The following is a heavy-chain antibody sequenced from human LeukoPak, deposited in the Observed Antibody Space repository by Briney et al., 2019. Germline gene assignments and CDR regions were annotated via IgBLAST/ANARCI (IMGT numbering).Heavy chain of an antibody. CDR3: ARSYRSGWYYFDY. CDR2: LSYDGSNT. J-gene: IGHJ4*02. V-gene: IGHV3-30-3*01. Sequence: GRSLRLSCAASGFIFSSYTMHWVRQAHGQGLERVAGLSYDGSNTNHADPVKGRFTISRDNSKNTVHLQMNSLRAEDTAVYYCARSYRSGWYYFDYWGQGTLVTVSS. CDR1: GFIFSSYT. D-gene: IGHD6-19*01.